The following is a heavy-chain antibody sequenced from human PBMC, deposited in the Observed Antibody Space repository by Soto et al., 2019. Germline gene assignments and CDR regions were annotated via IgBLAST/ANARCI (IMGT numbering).Heavy chain of an antibody. CDR2: IYYSGST. J-gene: IGHJ6*02. CDR1: GGSISSGGYY. D-gene: IGHD2-2*01. Sequence: QVQLQESGPGLVKPSQTPSLTCTVSGGSISSGGYYWSWIRQHPGKGLEWIGYIYYSGSTYYNPSLKSRVTISVDTSKNQFSLKLSSVTAADTAVYYCARDRRDQLPFHGMDVWGQGTTVTVSS. V-gene: IGHV4-31*03. CDR3: ARDRRDQLPFHGMDV.